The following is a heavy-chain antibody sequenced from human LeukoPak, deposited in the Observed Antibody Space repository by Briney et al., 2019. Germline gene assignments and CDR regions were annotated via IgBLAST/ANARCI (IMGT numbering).Heavy chain of an antibody. V-gene: IGHV3-23*01. CDR1: GFTFNSYV. CDR3: ARDTDTVTTILDY. J-gene: IGHJ4*02. Sequence: GGSLRLSCAASGFTFNSYVMSWARQAPGKGLEWVSAINGGGGNTYYADSVKGRFTISRDNAKNTLYLQMNSLRAEDTAVYYCARDTDTVTTILDYWGQGTLVTVSS. CDR2: INGGGGNT. D-gene: IGHD4-17*01.